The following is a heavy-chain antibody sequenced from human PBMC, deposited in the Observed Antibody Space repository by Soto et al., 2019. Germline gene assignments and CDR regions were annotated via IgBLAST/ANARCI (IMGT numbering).Heavy chain of an antibody. Sequence: QVQLVESGGNMVQPGWSLTVSCAASGFTFNTFGMHWARQAAGKGLEWVAVISYDGSDEYYADSVKGRFTISRDNSMNTLSLQMNSLSVDDTGVYYCARGPYYGSGTLDFWGQGTLVTVSS. CDR2: ISYDGSDE. V-gene: IGHV3-30*03. J-gene: IGHJ4*02. D-gene: IGHD3-10*01. CDR3: ARGPYYGSGTLDF. CDR1: GFTFNTFG.